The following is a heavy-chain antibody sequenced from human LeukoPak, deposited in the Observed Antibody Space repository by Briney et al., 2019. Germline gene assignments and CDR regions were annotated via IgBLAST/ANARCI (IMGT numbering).Heavy chain of an antibody. Sequence: GASVKVSCKAPGYTFTSNYIHWVRQAPGQGLEWMGMIYPRDGSTSYAQKFQGRVTVTRDTSTSTVHMELNGLRSEDTAVYYCARDQEGFDYWGQGTLVTVSS. J-gene: IGHJ4*02. V-gene: IGHV1-46*01. CDR2: IYPRDGST. CDR3: ARDQEGFDY. CDR1: GYTFTSNY.